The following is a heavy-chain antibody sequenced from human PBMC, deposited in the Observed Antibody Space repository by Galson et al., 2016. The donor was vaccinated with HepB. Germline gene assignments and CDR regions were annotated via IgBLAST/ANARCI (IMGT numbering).Heavy chain of an antibody. J-gene: IGHJ4*02. CDR1: GFTFDKYG. D-gene: IGHD6-19*01. Sequence: SLRLSCAASGFTFDKYGMTWFRQAPGTGLEWVSTICGRCGDMDYADYVKGRFTISRDDSKNTLYLHLNSLRVEDTAIYYCAIDPSQWHDLLFGNWAQGTLVTVSA. V-gene: IGHV3-23*01. CDR2: ICGRCGDM. CDR3: AIDPSQWHDLLFGN.